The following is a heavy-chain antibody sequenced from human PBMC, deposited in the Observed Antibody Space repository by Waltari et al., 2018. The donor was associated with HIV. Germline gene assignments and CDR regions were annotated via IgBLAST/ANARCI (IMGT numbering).Heavy chain of an antibody. V-gene: IGHV1-2*02. Sequence: QVQLVQSGAAVKKPGASVKVSCKASGYTFTGYYMHWLRRAPGQGLEWMGWINPNSGGTNYAQKFQGRVTMTRDTSISTAYMELSRLRSDDTAVYYCARGPRQWLGYYYYGMDVWGQGTTVTVSS. CDR2: INPNSGGT. CDR3: ARGPRQWLGYYYYGMDV. D-gene: IGHD6-19*01. CDR1: GYTFTGYY. J-gene: IGHJ6*02.